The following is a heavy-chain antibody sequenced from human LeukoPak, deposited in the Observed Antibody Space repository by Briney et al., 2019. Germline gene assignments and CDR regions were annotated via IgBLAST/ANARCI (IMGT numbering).Heavy chain of an antibody. V-gene: IGHV1-18*01. CDR3: AREGAHYDILTGYSPYYFDY. CDR1: GYTFTSYG. D-gene: IGHD3-9*01. CDR2: ISAYNGNT. Sequence: VASVKVSCKASGYTFTSYGISWVRQAPGQGLEWMGWISAYNGNTNYAQKPQGRVTMTTDTSTSTAYMELRSLRSDDTAVYYCAREGAHYDILTGYSPYYFDYWGQGTLVTVSS. J-gene: IGHJ4*02.